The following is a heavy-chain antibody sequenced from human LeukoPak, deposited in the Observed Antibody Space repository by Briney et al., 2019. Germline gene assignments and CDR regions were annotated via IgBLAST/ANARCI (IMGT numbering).Heavy chain of an antibody. CDR1: GYTFNTYG. CDR3: ARGGDHFDY. CDR2: SSAYNGNT. D-gene: IGHD2-21*02. J-gene: IGHJ4*02. V-gene: IGHV1-18*01. Sequence: ASVKVSCEAAGYTFNTYGISWVRQAPGQGLEWMGWSSAYNGNTNCAQKLQGRVTMTTDTSTSTAYMELRSLRSDDTAVYYCARGGDHFDYWGQGTLVTVSS.